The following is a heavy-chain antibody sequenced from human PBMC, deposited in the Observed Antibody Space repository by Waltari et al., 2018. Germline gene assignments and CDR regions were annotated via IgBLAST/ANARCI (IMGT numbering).Heavy chain of an antibody. CDR2: IKSQSDGATT. Sequence: EVKMVVSGGGSMKPGDSLRFSCVPSEFGFKDAWLTWVRQATGKGLECVGRIKSQSDGATTDFAASVRGRFSISRDDSQNMVFLQMNSLRTEDTALYYCTTLDALWGGWGHGTLVTVSS. J-gene: IGHJ4*01. V-gene: IGHV3-15*01. CDR3: TTLDALWGG. CDR1: EFGFKDAW. D-gene: IGHD7-27*01.